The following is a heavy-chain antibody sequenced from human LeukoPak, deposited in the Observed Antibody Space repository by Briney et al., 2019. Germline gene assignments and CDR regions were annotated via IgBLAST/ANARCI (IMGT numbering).Heavy chain of an antibody. Sequence: GESLKISCKGSGYSFTSYWIGWVRQAPGKGLEWVSAISGSGGSTYYADSVKGRFTISRDNSKNTLYLQMNSLRAEDTAVYYCAKGVRRITIFGVVITPYYYYGMDVWGQGTTVTVSS. CDR1: GYSFTSYW. CDR3: AKGVRRITIFGVVITPYYYYGMDV. J-gene: IGHJ6*02. V-gene: IGHV3-23*01. CDR2: ISGSGGST. D-gene: IGHD3-3*01.